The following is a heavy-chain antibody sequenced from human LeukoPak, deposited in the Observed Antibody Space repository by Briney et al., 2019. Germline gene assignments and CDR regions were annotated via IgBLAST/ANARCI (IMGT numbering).Heavy chain of an antibody. Sequence: GSLRLSXAASGFTFSNAWMSWVRQPPGKGLEWIGTIYHSGTTYYNPSLKSRVTISIDTSKNQFSLKLSSVTAADTAVYYCANSWYYLDSSGLPKSDAFDRWGQGTLVTVSS. D-gene: IGHD3-22*01. CDR2: IYHSGTT. CDR3: ANSWYYLDSSGLPKSDAFDR. J-gene: IGHJ3*01. V-gene: IGHV4-38-2*01. CDR1: GFTFSNAW.